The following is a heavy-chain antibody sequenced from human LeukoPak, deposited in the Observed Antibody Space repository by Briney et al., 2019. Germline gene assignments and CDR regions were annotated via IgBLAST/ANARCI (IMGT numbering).Heavy chain of an antibody. CDR2: ISAYNGNT. J-gene: IGHJ5*02. CDR3: ARVDSSGWSHHGWFDP. Sequence: ASVKVYCKTSGYTFTGYYMYWVRQAPGQGLEWMGWISAYNGNTNYAQKLQGRVTMTTDTSTSTAYMELRSLRSDDTAVYYCARVDSSGWSHHGWFDPWGQGTLVTVSS. V-gene: IGHV1-18*04. CDR1: GYTFTGYY. D-gene: IGHD6-19*01.